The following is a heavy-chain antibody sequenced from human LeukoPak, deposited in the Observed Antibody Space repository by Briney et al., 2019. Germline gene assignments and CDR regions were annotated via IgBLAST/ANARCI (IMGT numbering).Heavy chain of an antibody. V-gene: IGHV1-2*02. CDR2: INPNSDVT. J-gene: IGHJ4*02. Sequence: ASVKVSCKASGYTFIDYYIHWVRQAPGQGLEWMGSINPNSDVTNYAQNFKGRVTMTKDPFIRTAYMELSRLTSDDTAVYYCARGRSFGELGVYWGQGTLLTVSS. CDR1: GYTFIDYY. CDR3: ARGRSFGELGVY. D-gene: IGHD3-10*01.